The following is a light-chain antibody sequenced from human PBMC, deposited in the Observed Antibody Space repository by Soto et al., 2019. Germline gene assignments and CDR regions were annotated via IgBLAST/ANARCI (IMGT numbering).Light chain of an antibody. J-gene: IGLJ2*01. CDR3: QSYDSSLSAVV. Sequence: QSVLTQPPSVSGAPGQRVTISCTGSSSNIGAGYDVHWYQHLPGTAPKLLIYGNTNRPSGVPDRFSGSKSGTSASLAITGLQAEDEADYDCQSYDSSLSAVVFGGGTKVTVL. V-gene: IGLV1-40*01. CDR2: GNT. CDR1: SSNIGAGYD.